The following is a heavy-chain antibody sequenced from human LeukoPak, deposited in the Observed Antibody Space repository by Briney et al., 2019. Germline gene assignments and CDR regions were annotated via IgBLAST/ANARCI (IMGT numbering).Heavy chain of an antibody. Sequence: PGGSLRLSCAASGFSFSSYDMHWVRQAPGKGLEWVAIIRYDGNNKYYVDSVKGRFTISRDNSKYTLYLQMNNLRVEDTAVYSCSILAVASDFDYWGQGTLVTVSS. CDR2: IRYDGNNK. D-gene: IGHD6-19*01. J-gene: IGHJ4*02. CDR1: GFSFSSYD. CDR3: SILAVASDFDY. V-gene: IGHV3-30*02.